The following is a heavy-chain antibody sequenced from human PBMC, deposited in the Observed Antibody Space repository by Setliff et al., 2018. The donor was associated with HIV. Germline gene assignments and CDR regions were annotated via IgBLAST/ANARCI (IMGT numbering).Heavy chain of an antibody. V-gene: IGHV4-59*08. CDR2: IYYSGST. Sequence: PSETLSLTCTVSGGSISSYYWSWIRQPPGKGLEWIGYIYYSGSTNYNPSLRSRVTISVDTSKNHFSLRLSSVTAADTAVYYCASLDGSESPYIYYYYMDVWGKGTAVTVSS. J-gene: IGHJ6*03. CDR3: ASLDGSESPYIYYYYMDV. CDR1: GGSISSYY. D-gene: IGHD3-10*01.